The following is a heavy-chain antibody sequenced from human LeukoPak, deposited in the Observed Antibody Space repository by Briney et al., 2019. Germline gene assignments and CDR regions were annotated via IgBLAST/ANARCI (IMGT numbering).Heavy chain of an antibody. CDR2: ISYDGSNK. V-gene: IGHV3-30-3*01. D-gene: IGHD2-8*01. Sequence: SLRLSCAASGFTFSSYAMHWVRQAPGKGLEWVAVISYDGSNKYYADSVKGRFTISRDNSKNTLYLQMNSLRAEDTAVYYCARDVRTHYYYYGMDVWGQGTTVTVSS. J-gene: IGHJ6*02. CDR1: GFTFSSYA. CDR3: ARDVRTHYYYYGMDV.